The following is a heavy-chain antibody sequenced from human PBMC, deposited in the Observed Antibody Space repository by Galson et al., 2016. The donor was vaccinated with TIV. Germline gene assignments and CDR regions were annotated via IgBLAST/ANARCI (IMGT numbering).Heavy chain of an antibody. CDR1: DGSITGYY. J-gene: IGHJ6*01. V-gene: IGHV4-4*07. D-gene: IGHD6-19*01. Sequence: SETLSLTCTISDGSITGYYWSWVRQSAGKGLEWIGRIYSSGGTNHNPSLQSRVTMSVDTSKNHLTLKMTSVTAADTAVYYCVRDSGIAMPGTAGDVWGGTTVIVTS. CDR3: VRDSGIAMPGTAGDV. CDR2: IYSSGGT.